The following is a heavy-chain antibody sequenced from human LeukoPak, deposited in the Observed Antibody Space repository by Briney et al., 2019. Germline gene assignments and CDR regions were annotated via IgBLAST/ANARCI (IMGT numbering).Heavy chain of an antibody. V-gene: IGHV1-18*01. Sequence: GASAKVSCKASGYTFTSYGISWVRQAPGQGLEWMGWISAYNDNTNYAQKLQGRVTMTTDTSTSTAYMELRSLRSDDTAVYYCARTPGIAAAGLGPWFDPWGQGTLVTVSS. CDR1: GYTFTSYG. CDR2: ISAYNDNT. D-gene: IGHD6-13*01. J-gene: IGHJ5*02. CDR3: ARTPGIAAAGLGPWFDP.